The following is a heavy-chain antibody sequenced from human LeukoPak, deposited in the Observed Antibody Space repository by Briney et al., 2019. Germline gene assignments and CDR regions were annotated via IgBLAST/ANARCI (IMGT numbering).Heavy chain of an antibody. CDR3: ARSMYGEGRRIIDFDY. CDR1: GFTFSDHY. D-gene: IGHD4/OR15-4a*01. J-gene: IGHJ4*02. Sequence: GGSLRLSCAASGFTFSDHYIDWVRQALGKGLEWVARTRNKVNSYTTAYAASVTGRFTVSRDDSSNSVYLQMNSLKIKDTAVYYCARSMYGEGRRIIDFDYWGQGSLLTVSS. CDR2: TRNKVNSYTT. V-gene: IGHV3-72*01.